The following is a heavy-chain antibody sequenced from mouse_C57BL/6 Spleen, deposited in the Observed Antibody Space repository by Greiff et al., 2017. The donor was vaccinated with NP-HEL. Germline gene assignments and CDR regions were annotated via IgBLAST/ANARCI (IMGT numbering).Heavy chain of an antibody. CDR1: GYTFTDYN. CDR3: ARMKYDGYSYYAMDY. CDR2: INPNNGGT. D-gene: IGHD2-3*01. Sequence: EVQLQESGPELVKPGASVKIPCKASGYTFTDYNMDWVKQSHGKSLEWIGDINPNNGGTIYNQKFKGKATLTVDKSSSTAYMELRSLTSEDTAVYYCARMKYDGYSYYAMDYWGQGTSVTVSS. J-gene: IGHJ4*01. V-gene: IGHV1-18*01.